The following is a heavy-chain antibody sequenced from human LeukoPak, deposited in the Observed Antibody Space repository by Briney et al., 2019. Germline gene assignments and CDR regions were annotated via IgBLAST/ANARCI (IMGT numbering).Heavy chain of an antibody. CDR2: IYHTGST. CDR1: GGSISSFY. V-gene: IGHV4-59*01. CDR3: ARMTMIRNGAWCYYGMDV. J-gene: IGHJ6*02. Sequence: SETLSLTCTVSGGSISSFYWSWIRQPPGKGLEWIGYIYHTGSTNFNPSLKSRVTISEDTSKNQFSLKLSSVTAADTAVYYCARMTMIRNGAWCYYGMDVWGQGTTVTVSS. D-gene: IGHD3-10*01.